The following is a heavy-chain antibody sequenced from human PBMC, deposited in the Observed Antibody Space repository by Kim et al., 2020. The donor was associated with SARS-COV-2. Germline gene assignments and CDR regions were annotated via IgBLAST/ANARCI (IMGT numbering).Heavy chain of an antibody. CDR1: GFTFTNYF. D-gene: IGHD4-4*01. Sequence: GGSLRLSCAASGFTFTNYFMSWVRQAPGKGLEWVSSISSSGDSPYYADSVKGRFTVSRDNSKNTVFLQMNSLRADDTAVYYCAKRFVTTMGFDYWGQGTL. CDR3: AKRFVTTMGFDY. J-gene: IGHJ4*02. CDR2: ISSSGDSP. V-gene: IGHV3-23*01.